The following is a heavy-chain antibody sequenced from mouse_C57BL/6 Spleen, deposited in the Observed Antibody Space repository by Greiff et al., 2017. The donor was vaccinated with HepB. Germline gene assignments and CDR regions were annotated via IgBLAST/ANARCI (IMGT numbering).Heavy chain of an antibody. CDR2: IDPSDSYT. V-gene: IGHV1-69*01. CDR1: GYTFTSYW. Sequence: VKLQQPGAELVMPGASVKLSCKASGYTFTSYWMHWVKQRPGQGLEWIGEIDPSDSYTNYNQKFKGKSTLTVDKSSSTAYMQLSSLTSEDSAVYYCARGGYYSNYVGYFDVWGTGTTVTVSS. CDR3: ARGGYYSNYVGYFDV. D-gene: IGHD2-5*01. J-gene: IGHJ1*03.